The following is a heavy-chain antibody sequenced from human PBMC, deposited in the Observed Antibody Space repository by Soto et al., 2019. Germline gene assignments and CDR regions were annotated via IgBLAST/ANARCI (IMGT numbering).Heavy chain of an antibody. J-gene: IGHJ5*02. CDR1: GFTFSSYA. V-gene: IGHV3-23*01. CDR2: ISGSGGST. D-gene: IGHD3-3*01. Sequence: PGGSLRLSCAASGFTFSSYAMSWVRQAPGKGLEWVSAISGSGGSTYYADSVKGRFTISRDNSKNTLYLQMNSLRAEDTAVYYCAKMGKLGVVTLHWFDPWCQGTLVTVSS. CDR3: AKMGKLGVVTLHWFDP.